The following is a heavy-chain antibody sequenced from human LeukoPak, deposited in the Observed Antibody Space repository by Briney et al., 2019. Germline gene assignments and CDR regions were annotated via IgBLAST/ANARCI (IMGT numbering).Heavy chain of an antibody. CDR1: GGTFSSYN. J-gene: IGHJ4*02. CDR2: IIPIFGAT. Sequence: ASVKVSCKASGGTFSSYNFIWVRQAPGQGLEWMGGIIPIFGATNYAQKFQARVTITADESTSTAYMELSSLRSEDTAVYYCARGADYYDSSSHSYYFDSWGQGTLVTVSS. V-gene: IGHV1-69*13. D-gene: IGHD3-22*01. CDR3: ARGADYYDSSSHSYYFDS.